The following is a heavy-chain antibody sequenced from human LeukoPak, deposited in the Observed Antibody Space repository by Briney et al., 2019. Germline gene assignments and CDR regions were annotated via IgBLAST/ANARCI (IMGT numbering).Heavy chain of an antibody. D-gene: IGHD1-14*01. J-gene: IGHJ4*02. CDR2: IYVSGYT. CDR1: SGSISSYY. Sequence: SETLSLTCTVSSGSISSYYWSWIRQPPGKRLEWIGCIYVSGYTKYNPSLKSRVIMSVDTSKNQFSLNLSSVTAADTAVYYCAKSERNVGPFDYWGQGTLVAVSS. V-gene: IGHV4-59*03. CDR3: AKSERNVGPFDY.